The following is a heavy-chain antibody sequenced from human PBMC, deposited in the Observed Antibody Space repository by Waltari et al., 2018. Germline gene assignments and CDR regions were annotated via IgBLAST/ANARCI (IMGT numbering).Heavy chain of an antibody. J-gene: IGHJ4*02. D-gene: IGHD6-13*01. V-gene: IGHV1-46*01. CDR3: ARGRGTLGQLLVTY. CDR1: GYPFTSYY. CDR2: IDPDGGGT. Sequence: QVQLVQSGAGVERPGASVRNSCKASGYPFTSYYVHWLRQAPGRGFEWLGIIDPDGGGTTYAPKFRDRLSLTRDTSTSVLYMALDNLNSDDSAIYFCARGRGTLGQLLVTYWGQGTQVLVSS.